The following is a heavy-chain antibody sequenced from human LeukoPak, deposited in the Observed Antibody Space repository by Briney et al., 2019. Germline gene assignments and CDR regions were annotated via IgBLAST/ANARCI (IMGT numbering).Heavy chain of an antibody. V-gene: IGHV4-59*01. CDR1: GGSISSYY. CDR3: ARAATDYDFWSGYPPRRWFDP. CDR2: IHYSGST. J-gene: IGHJ5*02. D-gene: IGHD3-3*01. Sequence: PSETLSLTCTVSGGSISSYYWSWIRQPPGKGLEWIGYIHYSGSTNYNPSLKSRVTISVDTSKNQFSLKLSSVTAADTAVYYCARAATDYDFWSGYPPRRWFDPWGQGTLVTVSS.